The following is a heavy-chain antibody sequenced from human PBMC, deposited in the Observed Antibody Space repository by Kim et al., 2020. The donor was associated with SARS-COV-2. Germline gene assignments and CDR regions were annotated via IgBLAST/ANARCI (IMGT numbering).Heavy chain of an antibody. V-gene: IGHV1-18*04. J-gene: IGHJ4*02. CDR1: GYTFTSYG. CDR3: ARIPPLIHFDWLLCPDY. D-gene: IGHD3-9*01. Sequence: ASVKVSCKASGYTFTSYGISWVRQAPGQGLEWMGWISAYNGNTNYAQKLQGRVTMTTDTSTSTAYMELRSLRSDDTAVYYCARIPPLIHFDWLLCPDYWGQGTLVTVSS. CDR2: ISAYNGNT.